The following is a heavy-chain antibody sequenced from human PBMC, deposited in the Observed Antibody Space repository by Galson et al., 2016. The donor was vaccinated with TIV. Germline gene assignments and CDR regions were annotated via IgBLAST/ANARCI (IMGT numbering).Heavy chain of an antibody. D-gene: IGHD3-16*02. CDR2: IEEDGSET. J-gene: IGHJ4*02. Sequence: SLRLSCAAPGFAFRSFWMSWVRQAPGKGLEWVANIEEDGSETYYVDSVKGRFTISRDNAKNSLHLQMNGLRAEDTAVYYCFIGHYSDSWGQGTLVTVSS. CDR1: GFAFRSFW. CDR3: FIGHYSDS. V-gene: IGHV3-7*01.